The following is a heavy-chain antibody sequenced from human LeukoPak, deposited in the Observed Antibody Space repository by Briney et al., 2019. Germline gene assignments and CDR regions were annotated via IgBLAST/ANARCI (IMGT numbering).Heavy chain of an antibody. CDR3: ARGQWPDY. J-gene: IGHJ4*02. CDR1: GFTFSSYA. D-gene: IGHD6-19*01. V-gene: IGHV3-23*01. Sequence: GGSLRLSCAASGFTFSSYAMSWVRQAPGKGLEWVSAISGSGGSTYYADSVKGRFTISRDNAKNSLYLQMNSLRAEDTAVFYCARGQWPDYWGEGTLPIVSS. CDR2: ISGSGGST.